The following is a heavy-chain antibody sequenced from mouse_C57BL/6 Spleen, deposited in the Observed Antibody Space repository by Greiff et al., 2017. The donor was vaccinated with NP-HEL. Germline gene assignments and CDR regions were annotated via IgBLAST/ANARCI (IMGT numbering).Heavy chain of an antibody. CDR2: ISYDGSN. D-gene: IGHD1-1*01. Sequence: EVKLQESGPGLVKPSQSLSLTCSVTGYSITSGYYWNWIRQFPGNKLEWMGYISYDGSNNYNPSLKNRISITRDTSKNQFFLKLNSVTTEDTATYYCARYHYEGYFDVWGTGTTVTVSS. CDR3: ARYHYEGYFDV. CDR1: GYSITSGYY. V-gene: IGHV3-6*01. J-gene: IGHJ1*03.